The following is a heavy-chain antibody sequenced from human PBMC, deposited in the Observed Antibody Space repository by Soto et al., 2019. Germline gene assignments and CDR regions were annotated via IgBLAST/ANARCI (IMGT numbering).Heavy chain of an antibody. D-gene: IGHD3-10*01. CDR3: AGSGSSPYFYDDGMDV. Sequence: QVQLQESGPGLVKPSETLSLTCTVSGGSISSYCWSWIRQPPGKGLEWIGYIYYSGSTNYNPSLKSRVTISVDTSKNQFSVKLSSVTAADTAVYYCAGSGSSPYFYDDGMDVWGQGTTVTVSS. CDR1: GGSISSYC. V-gene: IGHV4-59*01. J-gene: IGHJ6*02. CDR2: IYYSGST.